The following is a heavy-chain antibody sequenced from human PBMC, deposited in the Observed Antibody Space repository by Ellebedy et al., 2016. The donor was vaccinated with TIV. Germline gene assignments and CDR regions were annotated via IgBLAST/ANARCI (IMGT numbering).Heavy chain of an antibody. CDR2: IYPGDSDT. CDR3: ARLGTIAVAGTINPKLDY. J-gene: IGHJ4*02. V-gene: IGHV5-51*01. CDR1: GYSFTSYW. D-gene: IGHD6-19*01. Sequence: GESLKISXKGSGYSFTSYWIGWVRQMPGKGLEWMGIIYPGDSDTRYSPSFQGQVTISADKSISTAYLQWSSLKASDTAMYYCARLGTIAVAGTINPKLDYWGQGTLVTVSS.